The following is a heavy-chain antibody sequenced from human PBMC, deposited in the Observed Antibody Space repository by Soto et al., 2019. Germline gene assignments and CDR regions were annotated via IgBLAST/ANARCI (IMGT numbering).Heavy chain of an antibody. J-gene: IGHJ4*01. CDR2: IYPVDSDT. V-gene: IGHV5-51*01. CDR3: ARRPMDGYIYSFAD. CDR1: GYGFTNYW. D-gene: IGHD5-12*01. Sequence: ESLIISWKCSGYGFTNYWICLVLEMPANSVGCVGIIYPVDSDTKYSPSFQGQVTISADKSNSTAYMKRSSLKAADTAMYYCARRPMDGYIYSFADWGQGTAVTVSS.